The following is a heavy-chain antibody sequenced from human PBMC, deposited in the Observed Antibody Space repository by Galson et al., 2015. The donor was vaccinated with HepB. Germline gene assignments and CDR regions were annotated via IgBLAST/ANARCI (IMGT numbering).Heavy chain of an antibody. J-gene: IGHJ4*02. CDR1: GYTFTTYG. Sequence: SVKVSCKASGYTFTTYGISWVRQAPGQGLEWMGWISAYNGNTNYALKFQGRVTITTDTSTSTVYMEVRSLRSDDTAVYYCARARYSISPPDYWGQGTLVTVSS. D-gene: IGHD6-6*01. V-gene: IGHV1-18*01. CDR3: ARARYSISPPDY. CDR2: ISAYNGNT.